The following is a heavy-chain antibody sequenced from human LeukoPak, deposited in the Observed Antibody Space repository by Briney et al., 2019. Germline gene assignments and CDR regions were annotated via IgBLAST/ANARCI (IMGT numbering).Heavy chain of an antibody. J-gene: IGHJ6*02. CDR1: GFTFSSYG. CDR2: ISYDGSNK. V-gene: IGHV3-30*18. Sequence: PGGSLRLSCAASGFTFSSYGMHWVRQAPGKGLEWVAVISYDGSNKYYADSVKGRFTTSRDNSKNTLYLQMNSLRAEDTAVYYCAKVGMYYYGMDVWGQGTTVTVSS. CDR3: AKVGMYYYGMDV.